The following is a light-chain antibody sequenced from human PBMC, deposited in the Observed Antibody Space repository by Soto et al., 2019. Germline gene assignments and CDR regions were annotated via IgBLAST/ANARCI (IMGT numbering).Light chain of an antibody. J-gene: IGKJ1*01. Sequence: EIVLTHSPATLSLSPLERATLSFMPSQSVSSYLAWYQQKPGQAPRVFIYGASTRATGIPDRFSGSVSGTGFTLTISRLEPEDFAVYYCQQYGSSPPWTFGQGTKVDIK. V-gene: IGKV3-20*01. CDR2: GAS. CDR1: QSVSSY. CDR3: QQYGSSPPWT.